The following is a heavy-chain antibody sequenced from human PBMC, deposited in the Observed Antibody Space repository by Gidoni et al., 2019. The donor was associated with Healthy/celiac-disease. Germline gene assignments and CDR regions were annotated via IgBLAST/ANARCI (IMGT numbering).Heavy chain of an antibody. CDR1: GGSISSSSYY. V-gene: IGHV4-39*01. CDR3: ARRTITIFGVVKDDY. D-gene: IGHD3-3*01. CDR2: IYYRGST. J-gene: IGHJ4*02. Sequence: QLQLQESGPGLVKPSETLSLTCTVSGGSISSSSYYWGWIRQPPGKGLEWIGSIYYRGSTSYNPSLKSRVTISVDTSKNQFSLKRSSVTAADTAVYYCARRTITIFGVVKDDYWGQGTLVTVSS.